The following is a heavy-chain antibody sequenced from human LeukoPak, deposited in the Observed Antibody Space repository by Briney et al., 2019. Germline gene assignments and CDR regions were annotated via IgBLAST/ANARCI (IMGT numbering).Heavy chain of an antibody. CDR3: AIIVDRAMVDY. Sequence: SETLSLTCTVPGSSLSSYYWSWIRQPAGKGLEWIGRIYTSGSTNYNPSLKSRVTMSVDTSKNQFSLKLSSVTAADTAVYYCAIIVDRAMVDYWGQGTLVTVSS. CDR2: IYTSGST. V-gene: IGHV4-4*07. D-gene: IGHD5-18*01. CDR1: GSSLSSYY. J-gene: IGHJ4*02.